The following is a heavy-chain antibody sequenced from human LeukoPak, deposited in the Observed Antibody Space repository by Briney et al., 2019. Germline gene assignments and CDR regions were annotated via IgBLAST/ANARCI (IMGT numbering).Heavy chain of an antibody. CDR3: AKTTGDRDY. D-gene: IGHD7-27*01. CDR2: ISGSDTST. CDR1: GFTFNNYA. V-gene: IGHV3-23*01. Sequence: PGGSLRLSCAASGFTFNNYAMSWVRQAPGKGLEWVSVISGSDTSTYYADSVKGRFTISRDDSRNTLYLQMNSLRAEDTAVYYCAKTTGDRDYWGQGTLVTVSS. J-gene: IGHJ4*02.